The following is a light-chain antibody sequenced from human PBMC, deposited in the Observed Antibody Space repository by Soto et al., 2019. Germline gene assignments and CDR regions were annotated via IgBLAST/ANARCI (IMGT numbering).Light chain of an antibody. V-gene: IGLV2-14*03. CDR2: DFS. Sequence: QSALTQPASVSGSPGQSIIISCSGTSSDVGSYNYVSWYQHHPGKAPKFMIYDFSNRPSGVSNRFSGSKSGNTASLTISGLQAEDEADYYCSSYTTSGTLVFGSGTKVTVL. CDR3: SSYTTSGTLV. J-gene: IGLJ1*01. CDR1: SSDVGSYNY.